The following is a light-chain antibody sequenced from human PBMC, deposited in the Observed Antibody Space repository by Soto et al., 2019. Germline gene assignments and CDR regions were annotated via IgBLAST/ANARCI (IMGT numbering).Light chain of an antibody. V-gene: IGKV3-20*01. J-gene: IGKJ4*02. CDR3: QVYGTSLFT. CDR1: QSVSSCL. CDR2: GAS. Sequence: EIVLTQSPGTLSLSPGESATLSCRASQSVSSCLLAWYQHKPGQAPSLLIYGASSRATGIPDRVSGSGSGTDFTLTSSRLEPEDFSVYYCQVYGTSLFTFGAGTQVEIK.